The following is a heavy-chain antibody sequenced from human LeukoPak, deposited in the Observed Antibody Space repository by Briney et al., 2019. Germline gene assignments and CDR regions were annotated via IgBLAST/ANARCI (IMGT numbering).Heavy chain of an antibody. CDR2: ISGSGGST. J-gene: IGHJ4*02. CDR1: GFTFSSYG. Sequence: PGGSLRLSCAASGFTFSSYGMSWVRQAPGKGLEWVSAISGSGGSTYYADSVKGRFTISRDNSKNTLYLQMNSLRAEDTAVYYCAKVTIAAAGRGGFDYWGQGTLVTVSS. D-gene: IGHD6-13*01. V-gene: IGHV3-23*01. CDR3: AKVTIAAAGRGGFDY.